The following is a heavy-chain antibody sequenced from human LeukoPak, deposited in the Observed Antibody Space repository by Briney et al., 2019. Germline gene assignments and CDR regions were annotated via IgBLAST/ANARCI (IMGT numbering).Heavy chain of an antibody. CDR2: ISYDGSNK. D-gene: IGHD2-2*01. CDR3: AKGGYCSSTSCYFGLDY. J-gene: IGHJ4*02. V-gene: IGHV3-30*18. Sequence: GRSLRLSCAASGFTFGSYGMHWVRQAPGKGLEWVAVISYDGSNKYYADSVKGRFTISRDNSKNTLYLQMNSLRAEDTAVYYCAKGGYCSSTSCYFGLDYWGQGTLVTVSS. CDR1: GFTFGSYG.